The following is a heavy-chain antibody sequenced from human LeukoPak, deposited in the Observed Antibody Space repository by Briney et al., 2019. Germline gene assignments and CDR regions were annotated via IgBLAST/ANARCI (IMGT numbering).Heavy chain of an antibody. D-gene: IGHD3-10*01. CDR2: IDHGGST. CDR3: ARESGSYYGSGSYYIDY. Sequence: PSETLSLTCGVSGGSFSADYWSWIRQPPGKGLEWIGEIDHGGSTNYNPSLKSRVTISQDTSKNQFSLHLRSVTAADTAVYYCARESGSYYGSGSYYIDYWGQGTLVTVSS. V-gene: IGHV4-34*01. J-gene: IGHJ4*02. CDR1: GGSFSADY.